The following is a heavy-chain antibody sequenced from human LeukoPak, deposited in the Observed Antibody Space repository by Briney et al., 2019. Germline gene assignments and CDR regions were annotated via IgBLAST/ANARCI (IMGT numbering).Heavy chain of an antibody. D-gene: IGHD6-25*01. CDR3: ARSGPIDI. CDR1: GFTFSTYW. Sequence: GGSLRLSCAASGFTFSTYWMTWVRQAPGKGLEWVANIRQYGSEKYYVDSVKGRFTISRDNAKNSLYLQMNSLRAEDTAVYYCARSGPIDIWGQGTMVTVSS. J-gene: IGHJ3*02. V-gene: IGHV3-7*03. CDR2: IRQYGSEK.